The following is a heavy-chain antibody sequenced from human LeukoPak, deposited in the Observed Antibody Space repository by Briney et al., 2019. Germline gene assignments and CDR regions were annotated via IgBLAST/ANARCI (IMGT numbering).Heavy chain of an antibody. CDR2: ISDGGAST. D-gene: IGHD2-15*01. Sequence: GISDGGASTYYADPVKGRFTISRDNSKNTLYLQMNSLRAEDTAVYYCARYCSGSLVFDYWGQGTLVTVSS. J-gene: IGHJ4*02. CDR3: ARYCSGSLVFDY. V-gene: IGHV3-23*01.